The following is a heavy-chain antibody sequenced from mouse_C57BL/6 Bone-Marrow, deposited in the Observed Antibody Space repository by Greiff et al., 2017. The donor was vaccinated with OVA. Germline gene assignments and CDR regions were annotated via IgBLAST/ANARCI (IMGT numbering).Heavy chain of an antibody. CDR2: IDPEDGDS. CDR1: GFNIKDYY. D-gene: IGHD2-3*01. Sequence: VQLQQSGAELVRPGASVKLSCTASGFNIKDYYMHWVKQRPEQGLEWIGRIDPEDGDSESAPKFQGKATMTTDTSSNTAYLQLSSLTSEDTAVYYCTPYLDGYYYFDYWGQGTTLTVSS. CDR3: TPYLDGYYYFDY. J-gene: IGHJ2*01. V-gene: IGHV14-1*01.